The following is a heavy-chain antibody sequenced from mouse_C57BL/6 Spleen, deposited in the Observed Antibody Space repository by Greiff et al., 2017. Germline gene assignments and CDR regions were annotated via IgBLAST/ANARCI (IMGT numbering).Heavy chain of an antibody. CDR1: GYTFTDYY. J-gene: IGHJ3*01. Sequence: VQLQQSGPELVKPGASVKISCKASGYTFTDYYMNWVKQSHGKSLEWIGDINPNNGGTSYNQKFKGKATLTVDKSSSTAYMELRSLTSEDSAVYYCARLRGFYGNWFAYWGQGTLVTVSA. CDR2: INPNNGGT. V-gene: IGHV1-26*01. CDR3: ARLRGFYGNWFAY. D-gene: IGHD2-1*01.